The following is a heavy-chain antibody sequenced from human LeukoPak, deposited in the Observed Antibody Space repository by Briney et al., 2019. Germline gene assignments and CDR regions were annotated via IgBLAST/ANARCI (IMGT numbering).Heavy chain of an antibody. J-gene: IGHJ4*02. CDR1: GFRLRVYW. CDR3: ARDWGAYYHFFDY. D-gene: IGHD3-22*01. CDR2: IKPDGSER. V-gene: IGHV3-7*01. Sequence: PGGSLRLSCEASGFRLRVYWMSWVRQARGKGLEWVGNIKPDGSERNYVDSVKGRFTISRDNAKKSLYLQMSSLRAEDTAVYYCARDWGAYYHFFDYWGQGTLVTVSS.